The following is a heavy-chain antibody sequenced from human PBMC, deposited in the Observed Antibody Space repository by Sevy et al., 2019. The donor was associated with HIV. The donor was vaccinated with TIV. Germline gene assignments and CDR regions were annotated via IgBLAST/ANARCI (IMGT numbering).Heavy chain of an antibody. CDR1: SFTFTCYY. Sequence: ASVKFSCNASSFTFTCYYFHWVRQAPGQGFEWMGQMNPNSGGTKYAEKFQGRVTMTRDTSITTAYMELSSLTSDDTAVYYCTRQSSDLLNDPTPFDYWGQGTLVTVSS. CDR3: TRQSSDLLNDPTPFDY. CDR2: MNPNSGGT. J-gene: IGHJ4*02. D-gene: IGHD3-9*01. V-gene: IGHV1-2*06.